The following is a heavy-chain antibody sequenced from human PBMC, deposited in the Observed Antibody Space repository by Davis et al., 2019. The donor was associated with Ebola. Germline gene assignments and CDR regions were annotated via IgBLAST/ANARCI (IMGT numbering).Heavy chain of an antibody. CDR2: ISWDGGST. V-gene: IGHV3-43*01. Sequence: PGGSLRLSCAASGFTFDDYTMHWVRQAPGKGLEWVSLISWDGGSTYYADSVKGRFTISRDNSKNSLYLQMNSLRTEDTALYYCARMVAGNDYFDYWGQGTLVTVSS. J-gene: IGHJ4*02. D-gene: IGHD6-19*01. CDR3: ARMVAGNDYFDY. CDR1: GFTFDDYT.